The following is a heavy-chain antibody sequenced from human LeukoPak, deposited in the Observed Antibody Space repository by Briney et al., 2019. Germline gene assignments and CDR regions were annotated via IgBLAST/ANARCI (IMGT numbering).Heavy chain of an antibody. D-gene: IGHD3-22*01. CDR3: ARHRYYYDSSGYYYQP. CDR2: IYYSGST. CDR1: GAPISSYY. J-gene: IGHJ5*02. V-gene: IGHV4-59*01. Sequence: PSETLSLTCTVSGAPISSYYWSWIRQPPGKGLEWIGYIYYSGSTNYNPSLKSRVTISVDTSKNQFSLRLSSVTAADTAMYYCARHRYYYDSSGYYYQPWGQGTLVTVSS.